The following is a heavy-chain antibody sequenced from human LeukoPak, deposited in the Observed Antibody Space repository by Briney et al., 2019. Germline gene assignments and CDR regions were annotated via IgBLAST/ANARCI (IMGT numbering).Heavy chain of an antibody. CDR3: ASFYCSGGSCYQYYSYYYMDV. Sequence: SETLSLTCTVSGGSISSSSYYWGWILQPPGKGLEWIGSIYYSGSTYSNPSLQSRVTISVDTCKNQFSLKLNSVTAADTAVYYCASFYCSGGSCYQYYSYYYMDVWGKGTTVTISS. CDR2: IYYSGST. D-gene: IGHD2-15*01. J-gene: IGHJ6*03. V-gene: IGHV4-39*01. CDR1: GGSISSSSYY.